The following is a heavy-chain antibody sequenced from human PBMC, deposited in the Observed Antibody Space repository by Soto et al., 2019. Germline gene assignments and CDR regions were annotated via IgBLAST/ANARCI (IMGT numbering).Heavy chain of an antibody. D-gene: IGHD3-3*01. J-gene: IGHJ4*02. V-gene: IGHV1-18*01. CDR1: GYTFTSYG. Sequence: QVQLVQSGAEVKKPGASVKVSCKASGYTFTSYGISWVRQAPGQGLEWMGWISAYNGNTNYAQKLQGRVTMTTDTPTSTPSMELRSLRSADTAVYYCARFPRWYDFWFDYWGQGTLVTVSS. CDR2: ISAYNGNT. CDR3: ARFPRWYDFWFDY.